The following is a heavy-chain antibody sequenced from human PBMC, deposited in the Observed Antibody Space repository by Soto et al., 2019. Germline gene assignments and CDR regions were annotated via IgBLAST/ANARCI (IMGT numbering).Heavy chain of an antibody. D-gene: IGHD5-12*01. CDR2: IWYDGSNK. CDR3: ARDLGGVATGNMDV. CDR1: GFTFSSYG. J-gene: IGHJ6*03. Sequence: QVQLVESGGGVVQPGRSLRLSCAASGFTFSSYGIHWVRQAPGKGLEWVAVIWYDGSNKYYADSVKGRFTISRDNSKNTLHLQMNSLRAEDTAVYYCARDLGGVATGNMDVWGKGTTVTVSS. V-gene: IGHV3-33*01.